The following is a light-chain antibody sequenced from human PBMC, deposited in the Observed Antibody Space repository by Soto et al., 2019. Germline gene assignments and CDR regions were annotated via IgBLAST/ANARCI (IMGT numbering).Light chain of an antibody. CDR3: QQYNSYS. CDR1: QSISTW. V-gene: IGKV1-5*01. J-gene: IGKJ1*01. Sequence: DIQMTPSPSTLSASVGDRVTITCRASQSISTWLAWYQQKPGKAPNLLIYDASTLQRGVPSRFSGSGSGTEFALTISSLQPDDFATYYCQQYNSYSFGQGTKVDIK. CDR2: DAS.